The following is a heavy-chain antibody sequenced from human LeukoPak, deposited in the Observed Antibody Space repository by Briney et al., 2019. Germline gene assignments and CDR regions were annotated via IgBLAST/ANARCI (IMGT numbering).Heavy chain of an antibody. CDR2: IPYDGSNK. V-gene: IGHV3-30*02. Sequence: PGGSLRLSCAASGFAFSRHGIHWVRQAPGKGLEWVAFIPYDGSNKFYADSVKGRFTISRDNAKNSLYLQMSSLRAEDTAVYYCARPMRLFSPPYYYGMDVWGQGTTVIVSS. J-gene: IGHJ6*01. CDR1: GFAFSRHG. CDR3: ARPMRLFSPPYYYGMDV. D-gene: IGHD3-22*01.